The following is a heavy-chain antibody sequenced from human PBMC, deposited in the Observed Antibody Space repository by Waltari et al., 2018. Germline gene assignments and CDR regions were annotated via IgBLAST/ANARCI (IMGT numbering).Heavy chain of an antibody. V-gene: IGHV3-15*01. CDR3: ATLFGDFWSGYFFDY. D-gene: IGHD3-3*01. CDR1: GFTFSHAW. J-gene: IGHJ4*02. Sequence: EVQLVESGGGLVTPGGSLRLSCAASGFTFSHAWISWVRQAPGKGLEWVGRIKSKTDGGTTDYAAPVKGRFTISRDDSENTLYLQMNSLKTEDTAVYYCATLFGDFWSGYFFDYWGQGTLVTVSS. CDR2: IKSKTDGGTT.